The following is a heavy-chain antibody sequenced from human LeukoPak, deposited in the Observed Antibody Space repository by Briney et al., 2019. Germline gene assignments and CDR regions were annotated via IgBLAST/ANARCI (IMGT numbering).Heavy chain of an antibody. CDR2: INPNSGGT. V-gene: IGHV1-2*02. D-gene: IGHD3-3*01. J-gene: IGHJ4*02. Sequence: ASVTVSCKASGYTFTGYYMHWVRQAPGQGLEWMGWINPNSGGTNYAQKFQGRVTMTRNTSISTAYMELSSLRSEDTAVYYCARTVYDFWSGRLLDYWGQGTLVTVSS. CDR1: GYTFTGYY. CDR3: ARTVYDFWSGRLLDY.